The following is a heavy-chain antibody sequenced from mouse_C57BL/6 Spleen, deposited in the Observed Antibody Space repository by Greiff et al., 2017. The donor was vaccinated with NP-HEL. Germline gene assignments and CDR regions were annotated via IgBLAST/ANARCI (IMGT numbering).Heavy chain of an antibody. D-gene: IGHD1-1*01. J-gene: IGHJ1*03. CDR3: ARKTTTVDWYFDV. V-gene: IGHV1-72*01. CDR2: IDPNSGGT. CDR1: GYTFTSYW. Sequence: QVQLKQPGAELVKPGASVKLSCKASGYTFTSYWMHWVKQRPGRGLEWIGRIDPNSGGTKYNEKFKSKATLTVDKPSSTAYMQLSSLTSEDSAVYYCARKTTTVDWYFDVWGTGTTVTVSS.